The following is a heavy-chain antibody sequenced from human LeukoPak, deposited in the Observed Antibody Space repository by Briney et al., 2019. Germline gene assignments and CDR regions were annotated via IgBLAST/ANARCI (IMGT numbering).Heavy chain of an antibody. D-gene: IGHD1-26*01. CDR3: ARDNRGSLDY. CDR2: IDPSSGST. J-gene: IGHJ4*02. Sequence: GASVKVSCKTSGYTFTDPAYHLHWVRQAPGQGLEWMGRIDPSSGSTTYAQDLQVRVAMTWATSISTAYMDLTRLRSDDTAVYYCARDNRGSLDYWGQGTQVTVSS. V-gene: IGHV1-2*06. CDR1: GYTFTDPAYH.